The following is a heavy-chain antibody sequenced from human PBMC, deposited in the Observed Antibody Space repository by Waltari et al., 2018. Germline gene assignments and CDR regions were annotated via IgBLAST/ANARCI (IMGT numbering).Heavy chain of an antibody. CDR3: ARHGAYCGGDCPDAFDI. CDR2: ISAYNGNT. D-gene: IGHD2-21*01. V-gene: IGHV1-18*01. CDR1: GYTFTSYG. J-gene: IGHJ3*02. Sequence: QVQLVQSGAEVKKPGASVKVSCQASGYTFTSYGISWVRQATGQGLEWMGWISAYNGNTNDAQKLQGRVTMTTDTSTSTAYMELRSLRSDDTAVYYCARHGAYCGGDCPDAFDIWGQGTMVTVSS.